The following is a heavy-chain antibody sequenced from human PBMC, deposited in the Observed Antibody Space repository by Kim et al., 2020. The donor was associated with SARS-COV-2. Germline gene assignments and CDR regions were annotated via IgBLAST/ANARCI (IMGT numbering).Heavy chain of an antibody. Sequence: NTYYNPSPKSRVTISVDTSKNQFSLKLSSMTAADTAVYYCARRRDTYFDFWGQGTLVTVSS. CDR2: NT. CDR3: ARRRDTYFDF. D-gene: IGHD5-18*01. J-gene: IGHJ4*02. V-gene: IGHV4-39*01.